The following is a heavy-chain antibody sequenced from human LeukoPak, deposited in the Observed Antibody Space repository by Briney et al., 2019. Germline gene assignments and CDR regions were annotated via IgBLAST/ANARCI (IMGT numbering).Heavy chain of an antibody. CDR1: GGSITNDY. Sequence: PSETLSLTCTVSGGSITNDYWSWIRQPPGKGLEWIAYTHYTGSTYYSPSLKSRVTISVDTSRNQFSLRLSSVTAADTAVYYCARPQWLVTMGPWFDPWGQGTLVTVSS. CDR2: THYTGST. J-gene: IGHJ5*02. D-gene: IGHD6-19*01. CDR3: ARPQWLVTMGPWFDP. V-gene: IGHV4-59*01.